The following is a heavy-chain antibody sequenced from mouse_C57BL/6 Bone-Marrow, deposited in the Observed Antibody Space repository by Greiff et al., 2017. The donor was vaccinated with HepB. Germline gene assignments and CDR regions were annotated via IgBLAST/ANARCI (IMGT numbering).Heavy chain of an antibody. CDR1: GYTFTSYG. Sequence: QVQLQQSGAELARPGASVKLSCKASGYTFTSYGISWVKQRTGQGLEWIGEIYPRSGNTYYNEKFKGKATLTADKSSSTAYMELRSLTSEDSAVYLCARRRYGSSNWYFDVWGTGTTVTVSS. CDR2: IYPRSGNT. J-gene: IGHJ1*03. D-gene: IGHD1-1*01. V-gene: IGHV1-81*01. CDR3: ARRRYGSSNWYFDV.